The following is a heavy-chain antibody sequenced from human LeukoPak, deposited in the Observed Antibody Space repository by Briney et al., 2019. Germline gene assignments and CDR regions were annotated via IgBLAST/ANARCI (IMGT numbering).Heavy chain of an antibody. D-gene: IGHD3-10*01. CDR2: INHSGST. Sequence: SETLSLTCAVDGGSFSGYYWSWIRQPPGKGLEWIGEINHSGSTNYNPSLKSRVTISVDTSKNQSSLKLSSVTAADTAVYYCARDSPPDYYYGSGSPVAFDIWGQGTMVTVSS. CDR3: ARDSPPDYYYGSGSPVAFDI. J-gene: IGHJ3*02. V-gene: IGHV4-34*01. CDR1: GGSFSGYY.